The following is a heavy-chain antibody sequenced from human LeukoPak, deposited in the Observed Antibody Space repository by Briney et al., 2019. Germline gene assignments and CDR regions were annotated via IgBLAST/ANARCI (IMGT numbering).Heavy chain of an antibody. CDR2: INPSGGRT. CDR1: GYTFTGYY. D-gene: IGHD3-22*01. J-gene: IGHJ4*02. V-gene: IGHV1-46*01. CDR3: ARDQRYYDSSGHLDY. Sequence: ASVTVSCKASGYTFTGYYMHWVRQAPGQGLEWMGLINPSGGRTNYAQKFQGRVTMTRDTSTSTVYMELSSLRSEDTAVYYCARDQRYYDSSGHLDYWGQGTLVTVSS.